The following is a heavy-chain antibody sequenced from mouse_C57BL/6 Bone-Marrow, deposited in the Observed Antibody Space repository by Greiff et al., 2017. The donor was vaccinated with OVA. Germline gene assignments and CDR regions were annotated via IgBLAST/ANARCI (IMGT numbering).Heavy chain of an antibody. CDR3: ARYYYGSSSWFAY. D-gene: IGHD1-1*01. V-gene: IGHV1-50*01. CDR1: GHTFTSYW. Sequence: QVQLQQPGAELVKPGASVKLSCKASGHTFTSYWMQWVKQRPGQGLEWIGEIDPSDSYTNYNQKFKGKATLTVDTSSSTAYMQLSSLTSEDSAVYYCARYYYGSSSWFAYWGQGTLVTVSA. J-gene: IGHJ3*01. CDR2: IDPSDSYT.